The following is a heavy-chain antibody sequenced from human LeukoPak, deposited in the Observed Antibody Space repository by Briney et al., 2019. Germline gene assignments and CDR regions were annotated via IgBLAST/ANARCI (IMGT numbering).Heavy chain of an antibody. CDR3: ARDQGGGQWLDYDY. V-gene: IGHV1-46*01. D-gene: IGHD6-19*01. CDR1: GYTFTDYY. CDR2: LNPSTGST. J-gene: IGHJ4*02. Sequence: SVRVSCKASGYTFTDYYIHWVRQAPGQGLEWMGVLNPSTGSTTYTQKFQGRVSMTRDTSTSTVYMELSSLRSDDTAVYYCARDQGGGQWLDYDYWGQGTLVTVSS.